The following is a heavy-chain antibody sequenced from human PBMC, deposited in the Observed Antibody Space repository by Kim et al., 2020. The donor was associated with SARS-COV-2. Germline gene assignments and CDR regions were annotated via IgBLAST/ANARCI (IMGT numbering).Heavy chain of an antibody. CDR3: ARDLGIAAESDY. Sequence: TKYSHKFQGRVTITRDTSARTAFMELSSLRSEDTAVYYCARDLGIAAESDYWGQGTLVTVSS. CDR2: T. J-gene: IGHJ4*02. D-gene: IGHD6-13*01. V-gene: IGHV1-3*01.